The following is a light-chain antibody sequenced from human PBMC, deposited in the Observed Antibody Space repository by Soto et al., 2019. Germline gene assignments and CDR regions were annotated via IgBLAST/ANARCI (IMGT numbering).Light chain of an antibody. V-gene: IGKV3-20*01. Sequence: VLTQTPGTQSVSAGERATLSCRARQSDSSRYLAWYQQKPGQAPRLLTYGASGRATGIPDRFSVSGSGTDFTLTISSLEHEDFAVYYCQQNCSTPITFGQGTQLEIK. J-gene: IGKJ5*01. CDR2: GAS. CDR3: QQNCSTPIT. CDR1: QSDSSRY.